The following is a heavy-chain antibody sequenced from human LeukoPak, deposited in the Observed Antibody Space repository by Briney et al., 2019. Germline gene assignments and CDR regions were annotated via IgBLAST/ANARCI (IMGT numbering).Heavy chain of an antibody. CDR1: GFTFSGYA. J-gene: IGHJ4*02. Sequence: GGSLRLSCAASGFTFSGYAMTWVRQAPGKGLEWVSAISGSGGSTYYADSVKGRFTISRDNSKNTLYLQMNSLRAEDTAVYYCAKGSSGLFDYWGQGTLVTVSS. D-gene: IGHD3-22*01. V-gene: IGHV3-23*01. CDR2: ISGSGGST. CDR3: AKGSSGLFDY.